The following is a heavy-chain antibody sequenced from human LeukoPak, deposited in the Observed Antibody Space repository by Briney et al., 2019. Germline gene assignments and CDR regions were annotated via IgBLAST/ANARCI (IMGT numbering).Heavy chain of an antibody. CDR3: ARHPSAMANFDC. CDR2: IFYSGST. J-gene: IGHJ4*02. Sequence: SETLSLTCTVSGGSISSYYWSWLRQSSGRGLEWIGYIFYSGSTNYNPSLRSRVTMSVDTSKNQFSLNLRSVTAADTAVYYYARHPSAMANFDCWGQGTLVTVSS. V-gene: IGHV4-59*08. CDR1: GGSISSYY. D-gene: IGHD2-2*01.